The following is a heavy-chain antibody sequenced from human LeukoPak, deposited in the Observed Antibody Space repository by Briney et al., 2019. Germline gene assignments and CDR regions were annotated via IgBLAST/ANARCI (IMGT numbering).Heavy chain of an antibody. CDR2: INPSGGST. V-gene: IGHV1-46*01. J-gene: IGHJ6*03. Sequence: GASVKVSCKASGYTFTSYGISWVRQAPGQGLEWMGIINPSGGSTSYAQKFQGRVTMTRDTSTSTVYMELSSLRSEDTAVYYCARRGGKRYYYYYMDVWGKGTTVTVSS. CDR3: ARRGGKRYYYYYMDV. D-gene: IGHD2-15*01. CDR1: GYTFTSYG.